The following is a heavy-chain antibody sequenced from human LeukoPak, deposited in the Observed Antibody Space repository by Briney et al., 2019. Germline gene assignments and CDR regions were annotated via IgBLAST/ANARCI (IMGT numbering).Heavy chain of an antibody. CDR3: ARKISGYSYRGAAFDI. Sequence: SETLSLTCAVYGGSFSGYYWSWIRQPPGKGLAWVGEINHSGSTNYNPSLKSRVTISVDTSKNQFSLKLSSVTAADTAVYYCARKISGYSYRGAAFDIWGQGTMVTVSS. J-gene: IGHJ3*02. D-gene: IGHD5-18*01. CDR2: INHSGST. V-gene: IGHV4-34*01. CDR1: GGSFSGYY.